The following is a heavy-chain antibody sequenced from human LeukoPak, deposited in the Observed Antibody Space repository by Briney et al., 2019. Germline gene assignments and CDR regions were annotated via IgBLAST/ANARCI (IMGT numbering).Heavy chain of an antibody. Sequence: GGSLRLSCAASGFTFSSYWMHWVRQGPGKGLVWVSRINSDGSSTSYADYVKGRFTISRDNAKNTLYLQMNSLGAEDTAVYYCARGRSYGNFEYWGQGTLVTVSS. CDR3: ARGRSYGNFEY. CDR1: GFTFSSYW. J-gene: IGHJ4*02. CDR2: INSDGSST. D-gene: IGHD5-18*01. V-gene: IGHV3-74*01.